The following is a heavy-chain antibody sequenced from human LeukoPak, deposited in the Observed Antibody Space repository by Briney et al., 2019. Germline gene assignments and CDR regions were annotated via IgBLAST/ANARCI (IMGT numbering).Heavy chain of an antibody. D-gene: IGHD2-2*02. CDR1: GFTLSGSP. CDR2: IRGKGNSYEA. CDR3: AREGCGATSCYTNDF. J-gene: IGHJ4*02. V-gene: IGHV3-73*01. Sequence: GGSLKLSCAASGFTLSGSPIHWIRQASGKGLEWIGRIRGKGNSYEAAYAASVKGRFTISRDDSENMTYLQMSSLRTEDTALYYCAREGCGATSCYTNDFWGQGTLVTVSS.